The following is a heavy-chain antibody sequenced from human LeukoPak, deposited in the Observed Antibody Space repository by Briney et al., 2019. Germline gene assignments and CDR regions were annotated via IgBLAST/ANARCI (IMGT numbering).Heavy chain of an antibody. D-gene: IGHD1-20*01. J-gene: IGHJ4*02. CDR1: GGTFSSYA. Sequence: GASVKVSCKASGGTFSSYAISWVRQAPGQGLEWMGRIIPIFGTAIYAQKFQGRVTITTDESTSTAYMELSSLRSEDTAVYYCARGDNWNDDFDYWGQGTLVTVSS. CDR3: ARGDNWNDDFDY. V-gene: IGHV1-69*05. CDR2: IIPIFGTA.